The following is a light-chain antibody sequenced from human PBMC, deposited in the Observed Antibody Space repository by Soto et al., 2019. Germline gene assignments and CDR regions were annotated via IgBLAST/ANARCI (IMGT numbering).Light chain of an antibody. Sequence: QSALTQPASVSGSPGQSISISCTGTSNDVGGYDLVSWYQHHPGKAPKLMIYEATKRPSGVSDRFSGSKSGNTASLTISALQPEDEADYSCCSFAGGATFVFGGGTKLT. CDR2: EAT. CDR3: CSFAGGATFV. V-gene: IGLV2-23*02. J-gene: IGLJ2*01. CDR1: SNDVGGYDL.